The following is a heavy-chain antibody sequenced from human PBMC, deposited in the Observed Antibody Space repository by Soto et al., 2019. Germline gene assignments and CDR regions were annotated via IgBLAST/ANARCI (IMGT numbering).Heavy chain of an antibody. D-gene: IGHD4-4*01. V-gene: IGHV1-46*01. CDR3: ARSARLQRWFDP. CDR1: GYTFTSYY. Sequence: QVQLVQSGAEVKKPGASVKVSCKASGYTFTSYYMHWVRQAPGQGLEWMGIINPSGGSTSYAQKFQGRVTMSRDTSTSTVYMELSSLRSEDTAVYYCARSARLQRWFDPWGQGTLVTVSS. CDR2: INPSGGST. J-gene: IGHJ5*02.